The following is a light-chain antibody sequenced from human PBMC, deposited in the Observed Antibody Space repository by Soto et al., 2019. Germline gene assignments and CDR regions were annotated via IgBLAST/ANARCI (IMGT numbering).Light chain of an antibody. CDR1: TSNIGSNT. V-gene: IGLV1-44*01. CDR2: DND. J-gene: IGLJ1*01. CDR3: ATWGDSLNGYV. Sequence: QSVLTQPPSASGTPGQRVTISASGSTSNIGSNTVSWYQQLPGTAPKLLIYDNDERPSGVPDRFSGSKSGTSASLAISGLQSEDEGEYYCATWGDSLNGYVFGPGTKLTVL.